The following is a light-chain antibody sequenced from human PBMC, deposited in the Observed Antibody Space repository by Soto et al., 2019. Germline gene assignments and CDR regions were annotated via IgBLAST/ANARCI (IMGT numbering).Light chain of an antibody. CDR2: AVY. Sequence: DIQMTQSPASLSASVGDRVTITCRASQAIYTDLAWYQQKAGKVPTLLFYAVYTLHPGVPSRFSGSGSGTDVTRTISRLLPEDVATYYCQISYSSPLPFGPGTKV. CDR1: QAIYTD. V-gene: IGKV1-27*01. CDR3: QISYSSPLP. J-gene: IGKJ3*01.